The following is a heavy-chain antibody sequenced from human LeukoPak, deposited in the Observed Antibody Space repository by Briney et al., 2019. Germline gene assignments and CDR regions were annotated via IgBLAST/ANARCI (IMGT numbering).Heavy chain of an antibody. D-gene: IGHD2-2*01. CDR1: GGSLSSYY. CDR2: IYYSGST. V-gene: IGHV4-59*01. Sequence: PSETLSLTCTVSGGSLSSYYWSWIRQPPGKGLEWIGYIYYSGSTSYNPSLKSRVTMSVDTSKNQFSLKLSSVTAADTALYYCARDLRGSSCYDYWGQGTLVTVSS. CDR3: ARDLRGSSCYDY. J-gene: IGHJ4*02.